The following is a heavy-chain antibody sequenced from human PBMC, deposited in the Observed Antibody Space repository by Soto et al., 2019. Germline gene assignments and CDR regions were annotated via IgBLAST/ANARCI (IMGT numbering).Heavy chain of an antibody. Sequence: PSETLSLTCTVSGGSISSGGYYWSWIRQHPGKGLEWIGYIYYSGSTYYNPSLKSRVTISVDTSKNQFSLKLSSVTAADTAVYYCTTGGWELLSWFDPWGQGTLVTVSS. V-gene: IGHV4-31*03. CDR3: TTGGWELLSWFDP. CDR1: GGSISSGGYY. J-gene: IGHJ5*02. CDR2: IYYSGST. D-gene: IGHD1-26*01.